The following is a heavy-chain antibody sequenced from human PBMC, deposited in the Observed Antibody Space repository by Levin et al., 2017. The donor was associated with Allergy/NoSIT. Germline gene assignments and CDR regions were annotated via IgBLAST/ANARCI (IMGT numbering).Heavy chain of an antibody. J-gene: IGHJ6*02. CDR2: ISSSSSYI. CDR3: ARRLDCSSTSCYDYYYYYGMDV. V-gene: IGHV3-21*01. Sequence: AGGSLRLSCAASGFTFSSYSMNWVRQAPGKGLEWVSSISSSSSYIYYADSVKGRFTISRDNAKNSLYLQMNSLRAEDTAVYYCARRLDCSSTSCYDYYYYYGMDVWGQGTTVTVSS. D-gene: IGHD2-2*01. CDR1: GFTFSSYS.